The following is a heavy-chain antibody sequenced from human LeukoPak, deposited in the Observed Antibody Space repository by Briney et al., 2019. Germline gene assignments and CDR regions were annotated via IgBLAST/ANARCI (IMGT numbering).Heavy chain of an antibody. D-gene: IGHD1-26*01. Sequence: ASVKVSCKASGYTFTGYSMHWVRQAPGQGLEWMGWINPNSGVTNYAQKFQGRVTMTRDTSISTAYLQWSSLKTSDTAMYYCAVTPNSGSYRLRFDYWGQGTLVTVSS. CDR3: AVTPNSGSYRLRFDY. V-gene: IGHV1-2*02. CDR2: INPNSGVT. J-gene: IGHJ4*02. CDR1: GYTFTGYS.